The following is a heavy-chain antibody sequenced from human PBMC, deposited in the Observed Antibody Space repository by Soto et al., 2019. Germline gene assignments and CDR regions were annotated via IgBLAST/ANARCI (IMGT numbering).Heavy chain of an antibody. Sequence: GGGLRLSSSASGFAVSSYGMHWVRKAAGKGLEWVALIWFDGYNRYYADCVKGRFTISRDNSKNTVYLQMNSLRVEDTAVYYCARDRWAFSNYDGIDVWGQGTTVTVS. J-gene: IGHJ6*02. D-gene: IGHD1-26*01. CDR1: GFAVSSYG. CDR3: ARDRWAFSNYDGIDV. CDR2: IWFDGYNR. V-gene: IGHV3-33*01.